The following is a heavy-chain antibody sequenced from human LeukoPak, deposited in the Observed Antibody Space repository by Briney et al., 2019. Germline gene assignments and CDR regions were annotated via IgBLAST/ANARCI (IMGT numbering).Heavy chain of an antibody. J-gene: IGHJ2*01. Sequence: PSETLSLTCTVSGASFSSHYWTWIRHPPGKALEWICYYTGDANYNPTKYNPFLRSRATISLDTSTNQFSLKLSSVTAADTAVYYCARDSAPVRTSWYFDLWGRGTLVTVSS. V-gene: IGHV4-59*11. CDR1: GASFSSHY. CDR3: ARDSAPVRTSWYFDL. D-gene: IGHD1-14*01. CDR2: YTGDANYNPT.